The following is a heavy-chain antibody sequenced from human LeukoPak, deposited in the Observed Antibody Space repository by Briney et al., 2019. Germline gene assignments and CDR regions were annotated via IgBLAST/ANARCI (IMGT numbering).Heavy chain of an antibody. J-gene: IGHJ4*02. CDR3: AREYSNSQFDY. Sequence: ASVKVSCKASGYTFTIYYIHWVPQAPGQGLEWMAIINPSSGSTSYAQKFQGRVTMTRDTSTSTVYMELSSLRSEDTAMYYCAREYSNSQFDYWGQGTLVTVSS. CDR2: INPSSGST. CDR1: GYTFTIYY. V-gene: IGHV1-46*01. D-gene: IGHD6-13*01.